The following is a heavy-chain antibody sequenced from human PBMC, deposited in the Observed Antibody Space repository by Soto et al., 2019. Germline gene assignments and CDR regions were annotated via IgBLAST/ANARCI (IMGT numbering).Heavy chain of an antibody. CDR3: ARDRGAPYYDFWSGSPNWFDP. D-gene: IGHD3-3*01. J-gene: IGHJ5*02. Sequence: GGSLRLSCAASGFTFSSYWMSWVRQAPGKGLEWVANIKQDGSEKYYVDSVKGRFTISRDNAKNSLYPQMNSLRAEDTAVYYCARDRGAPYYDFWSGSPNWFDPWGQGTLVTVSS. CDR1: GFTFSSYW. CDR2: IKQDGSEK. V-gene: IGHV3-7*03.